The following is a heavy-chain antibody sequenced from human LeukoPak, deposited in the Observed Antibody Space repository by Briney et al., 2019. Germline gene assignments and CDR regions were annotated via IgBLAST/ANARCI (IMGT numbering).Heavy chain of an antibody. Sequence: ASVKGSCTASGYTFTGYYMHWVRQAPGQGLEWMGWINPNSGGTNHAQKFQGRVTMTRDTSISTAYMELSRLRSDDTAVYYCARSRSTMVRGTDSSLGYWGQGTLVTVSS. CDR2: INPNSGGT. J-gene: IGHJ4*02. D-gene: IGHD3-10*01. CDR1: GYTFTGYY. V-gene: IGHV1-2*02. CDR3: ARSRSTMVRGTDSSLGY.